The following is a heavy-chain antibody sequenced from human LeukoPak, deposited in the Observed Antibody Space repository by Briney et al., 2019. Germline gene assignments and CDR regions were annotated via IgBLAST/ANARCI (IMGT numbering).Heavy chain of an antibody. J-gene: IGHJ4*02. CDR1: GFTFNSNA. CDR2: VSSSGDTK. CDR3: AKGGSSWSRFDY. D-gene: IGHD6-13*01. V-gene: IGHV3-23*01. Sequence: GGSLRLSCAASGFTFNSNAMNWVRQAPGLGLEWVALVSSSGDTKYYAESVKGRFTISRDSPNNTLYLQMNSLRAEDTAIYFCAKGGSSWSRFDYWGQGTLVTVSS.